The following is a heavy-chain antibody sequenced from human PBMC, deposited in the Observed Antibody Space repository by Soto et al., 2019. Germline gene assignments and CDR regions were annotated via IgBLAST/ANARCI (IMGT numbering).Heavy chain of an antibody. Sequence: GGSLRLSCAASGFTFSSYAMHWVRQAPGKGLEWVAVISYDGSNKYYADSVKGRFTISRDNSKNTLYLQMNSLRAEDTAVYYCARDGAWFGELLGQVHPFDYWGQGTLVTVS. CDR1: GFTFSSYA. J-gene: IGHJ4*02. CDR3: ARDGAWFGELLGQVHPFDY. D-gene: IGHD3-10*01. CDR2: ISYDGSNK. V-gene: IGHV3-30-3*01.